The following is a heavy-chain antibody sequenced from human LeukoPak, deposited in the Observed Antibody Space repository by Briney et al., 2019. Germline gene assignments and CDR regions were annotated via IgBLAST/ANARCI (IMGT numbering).Heavy chain of an antibody. CDR2: IYYSGST. CDR1: GGSISSYY. V-gene: IGHV4-59*12. J-gene: IGHJ6*03. CDR3: ARVGYCSGGSCYSDYYYYYMDV. Sequence: SETLSLTCTVSGGSISSYYWSWIRQPPGKGLEWIGYIYYSGSTGYNPSLKSRVTISIDTSKNQFSLKLSSVTAPDTAVYYCARVGYCSGGSCYSDYYYYYMDVWGKGTTVTVSS. D-gene: IGHD2-15*01.